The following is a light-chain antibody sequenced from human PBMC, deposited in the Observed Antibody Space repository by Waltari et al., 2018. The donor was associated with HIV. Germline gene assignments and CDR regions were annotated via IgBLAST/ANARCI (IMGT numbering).Light chain of an antibody. Sequence: SSELTQDPAVSVALGQTARIPCQGDSLRSYYASWYQQKPGKAPVLVIYGKNNRPSGIPDRFSGSSSGNTASLTITGAQAEDEADYYCNSRDSSGNHLVFGGGTKLTVL. CDR3: NSRDSSGNHLV. CDR2: GKN. V-gene: IGLV3-19*01. J-gene: IGLJ2*01. CDR1: SLRSYY.